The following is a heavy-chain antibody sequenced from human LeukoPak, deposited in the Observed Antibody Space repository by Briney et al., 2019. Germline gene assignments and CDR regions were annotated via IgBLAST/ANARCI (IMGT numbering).Heavy chain of an antibody. CDR3: AKDQFWFGESNAFDY. Sequence: PGGSLRLSCAASGFTFSSYGMHWVRQAPGKGLEGVAFIQYDGSNKYYADSVKGRFTICRDNSKNTLYLQMNSLRAEDTAVYYCAKDQFWFGESNAFDYWGQGTLVTVSS. CDR1: GFTFSSYG. V-gene: IGHV3-30*02. J-gene: IGHJ4*02. D-gene: IGHD3-10*01. CDR2: IQYDGSNK.